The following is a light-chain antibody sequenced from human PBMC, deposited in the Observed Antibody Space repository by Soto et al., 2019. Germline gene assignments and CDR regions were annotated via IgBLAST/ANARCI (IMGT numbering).Light chain of an antibody. CDR3: SSYTTSSTLV. CDR2: GNN. V-gene: IGLV1-40*01. Sequence: QSVLTQPPSMSGAPGQRVTISCTGSSSNIGAGYDVHWYQQLPGKAPRLLIFGNNNRPSRVPDRFSGSKSGTSASLAITGLQAEDEADYYCSSYTTSSTLVFGTGTKLTVL. J-gene: IGLJ1*01. CDR1: SSNIGAGYD.